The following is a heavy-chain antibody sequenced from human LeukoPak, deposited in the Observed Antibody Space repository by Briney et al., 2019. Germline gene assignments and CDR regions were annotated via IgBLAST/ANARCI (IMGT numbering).Heavy chain of an antibody. V-gene: IGHV1-2*02. J-gene: IGHJ4*02. Sequence: ASVKVSCKASGYTFTDHYIHWVRQAPGQGLEWMGWINTKSGDTNYARKFHGRVTITRDTSISTASMDLSWLRSDDTAVYYCARDRIEAAATTFDYWGQGTLVTVS. D-gene: IGHD6-13*01. CDR3: ARDRIEAAATTFDY. CDR1: GYTFTDHY. CDR2: INTKSGDT.